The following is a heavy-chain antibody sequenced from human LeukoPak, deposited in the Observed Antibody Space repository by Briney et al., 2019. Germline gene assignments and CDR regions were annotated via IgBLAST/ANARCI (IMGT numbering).Heavy chain of an antibody. CDR2: IYTSGST. Sequence: SETLSLTCTVSGVSFSSSYWSWIRQPAGKGLEWIGHIYTSGSTNYNPSLKSRVTMSEDTSKNQFSLKLSSVTAADTAVYYCARAREGYYESSGGARWFVPWRQGTLVSVSS. CDR1: GVSFSSSY. D-gene: IGHD3-22*01. J-gene: IGHJ5*02. V-gene: IGHV4-4*07. CDR3: ARAREGYYESSGGARWFVP.